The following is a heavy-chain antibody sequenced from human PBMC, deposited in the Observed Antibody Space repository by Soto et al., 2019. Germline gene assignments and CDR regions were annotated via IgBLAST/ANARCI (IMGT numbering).Heavy chain of an antibody. J-gene: IGHJ4*01. CDR1: GFTFSTSW. D-gene: IGHD3-22*01. V-gene: IGHV3-7*03. CDR2: IKEDGSEK. CDR3: ARGDYYDRRFD. Sequence: HPGGSLRLSCAASGFTFSTSWMNWVRQAPGKGLEWVADIKEDGSEKYYVDSLKGRFTISRDNAKNSLYLQMDSLRAEDTAVYYCARGDYYDRRFD.